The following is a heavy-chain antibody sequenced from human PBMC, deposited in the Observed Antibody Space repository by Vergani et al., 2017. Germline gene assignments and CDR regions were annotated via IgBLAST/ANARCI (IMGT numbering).Heavy chain of an antibody. J-gene: IGHJ2*01. CDR1: GGSISSYY. CDR3: ARHGITMIVVDHWYFDL. D-gene: IGHD3-22*01. V-gene: IGHV4-59*08. CDR2: IYYSGST. Sequence: QVQLQESGPGLVKPSETLSLTCTVSGGSISSYYWSWIRQPPGKGLEWIGYIYYSGSTNYNPSLKSRVTISVDTSKNQFSLKLSSGTAADTAVYYCARHGITMIVVDHWYFDLWGRGTLVTVSS.